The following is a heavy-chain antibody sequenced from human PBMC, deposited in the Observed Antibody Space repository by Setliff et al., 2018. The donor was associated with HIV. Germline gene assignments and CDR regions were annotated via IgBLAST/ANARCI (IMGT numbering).Heavy chain of an antibody. CDR1: GDSISSGSFY. D-gene: IGHD3-9*01. CDR2: IYTSGST. V-gene: IGHV4-61*09. Sequence: SETLSLTCTVSGDSISSGSFYWSWIRQPAGKGLEWIGHIYTSGSTNYNPSLKSRVTISVDTSKNQFSLKLSSVTAADTAVYYCARMSWSTPSIYYFDYWGQGTLVTVSS. CDR3: ARMSWSTPSIYYFDY. J-gene: IGHJ4*02.